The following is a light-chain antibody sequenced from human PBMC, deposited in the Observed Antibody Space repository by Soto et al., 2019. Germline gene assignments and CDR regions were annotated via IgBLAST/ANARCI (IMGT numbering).Light chain of an antibody. J-gene: IGKJ3*01. CDR3: QQSCT. CDR1: QSISSW. Sequence: DIQMTQSPSTLSASVGDRVTITCRASQSISSWLAWYQQKPGKAPKLLIYKASSLESGVPSRFSGSGSGTEFTLTISSLQPDDFAKYYCQQSCTFGPGTKVDIK. CDR2: KAS. V-gene: IGKV1-5*03.